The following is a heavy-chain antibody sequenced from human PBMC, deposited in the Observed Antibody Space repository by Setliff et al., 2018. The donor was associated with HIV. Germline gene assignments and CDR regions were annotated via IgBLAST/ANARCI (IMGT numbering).Heavy chain of an antibody. CDR2: IYYNGRT. CDR1: GGSISSYY. V-gene: IGHV4-59*06. J-gene: IGHJ6*02. Sequence: SETLSLTCTVSGGSISSYYWSWIRQPPGKGLEWIGHIYYNGRTLFNPALGTRLNMSVDTSENQFSLHLNSVTAADTAVYYCVRERRRSPLSYGLDVWGQGTTVTVSS. CDR3: VRERRRSPLSYGLDV.